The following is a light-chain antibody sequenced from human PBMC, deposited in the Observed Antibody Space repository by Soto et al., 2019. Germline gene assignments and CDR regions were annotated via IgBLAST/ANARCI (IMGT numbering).Light chain of an antibody. CDR3: QQRSNWWT. CDR2: DAS. Sequence: EIVLTQSPATVSLSPEERATLSCRASQSVSSYLAWYQQKPGQAPRLLIYDASNRATGIPARFSGSGSGTDFTLTISSLEPEDFAVYYCQQRSNWWTFGQGTKVDIK. CDR1: QSVSSY. V-gene: IGKV3-11*01. J-gene: IGKJ1*01.